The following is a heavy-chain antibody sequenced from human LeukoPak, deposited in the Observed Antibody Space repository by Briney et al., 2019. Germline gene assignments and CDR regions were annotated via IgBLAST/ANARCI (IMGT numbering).Heavy chain of an antibody. V-gene: IGHV3-9*01. D-gene: IGHD3-22*01. CDR1: GFTFDDYA. Sequence: GGSLRLSCAASGFTFDDYAMHWVRQAPGKGLEWVSGISWNSGSIGYADSVKGRFTISRDNAKNSLYLQMNSLRAEDTALYYCAKAPTPYYYDSSGWYWGQGTLVTVSS. CDR3: AKAPTPYYYDSSGWY. CDR2: ISWNSGSI. J-gene: IGHJ4*02.